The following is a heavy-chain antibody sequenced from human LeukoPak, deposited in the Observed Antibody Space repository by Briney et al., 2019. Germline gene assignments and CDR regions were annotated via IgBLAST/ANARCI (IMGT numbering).Heavy chain of an antibody. CDR1: GFTVSSNY. CDR3: AKGPLYYYDSSGYFCD. CDR2: ISGSGGST. V-gene: IGHV3-23*01. J-gene: IGHJ3*01. Sequence: PGGSLRLSCAASGFTVSSNYMSWVRQAPGKGLEWVSAISGSGGSTYYADSVKGRFTTSRDNSKNTLYLQMNSLRAEDTAVYYCAKGPLYYYDSSGYFCDWGQGTMVTVSS. D-gene: IGHD3-22*01.